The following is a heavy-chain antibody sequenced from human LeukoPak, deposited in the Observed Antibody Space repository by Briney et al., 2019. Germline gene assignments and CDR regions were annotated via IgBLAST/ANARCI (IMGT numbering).Heavy chain of an antibody. D-gene: IGHD3-3*01. J-gene: IGHJ4*02. CDR1: GYSFTNYW. V-gene: IGHV5-51*01. CDR2: IFPSDSDT. CDR3: ARRVIIGDYFDY. Sequence: GESLKISCKGSGYSFTNYWIGWVRQMPGKGLEWMGSIFPSDSDTRYSPSFQGQVTISADKSTSTAYLQWSSLKASDTAIYYCARRVIIGDYFDYWGQGTLVTVSS.